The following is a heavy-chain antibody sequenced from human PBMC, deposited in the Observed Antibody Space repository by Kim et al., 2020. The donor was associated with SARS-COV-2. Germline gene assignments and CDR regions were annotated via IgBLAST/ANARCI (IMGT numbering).Heavy chain of an antibody. J-gene: IGHJ5*02. D-gene: IGHD6-19*01. V-gene: IGHV1-24*01. Sequence: ASVKVSCKVSGYTLTELSMHWVRQAPGKGLEWMGGFDPEDGETIYAQKFQGRVTMTEDTSTDTAYMELSSLRSEDTAFYYCATAPAIAVAGKEVNNWFDPWGQGNLVTVSS. CDR1: GYTLTELS. CDR2: FDPEDGET. CDR3: ATAPAIAVAGKEVNNWFDP.